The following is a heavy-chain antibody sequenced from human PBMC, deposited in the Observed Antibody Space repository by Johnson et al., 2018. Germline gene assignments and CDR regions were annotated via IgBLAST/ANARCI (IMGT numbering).Heavy chain of an antibody. V-gene: IGHV1-69*01. Sequence: QVQLVQSGAEVKKXGSSVKVXCKASGGTFSSYAISWVRQAPGQGLEWMGGIIPIFGTANYAQKFQGRVTITADESTRTAYMELSSLRSEATAVYYCARDGTVSTVSALDVWGQGTTVTVSS. D-gene: IGHD4-17*01. CDR2: IIPIFGTA. CDR1: GGTFSSYA. CDR3: ARDGTVSTVSALDV. J-gene: IGHJ6*02.